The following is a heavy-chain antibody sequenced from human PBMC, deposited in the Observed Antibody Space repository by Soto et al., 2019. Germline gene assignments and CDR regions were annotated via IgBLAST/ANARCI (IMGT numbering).Heavy chain of an antibody. CDR2: AYYRSKWYN. V-gene: IGHV6-1*01. J-gene: IGHJ4*02. Sequence: PSPALSLTCAISGDSVSSNSAAWNWIRQSPSRGLEWLGRAYYRSKWYNDYAVSVKSRITINPDTSKNQFSLQLNSVTPEDTAVYYCARDLAVAGTAPIDYWGQGTLVTVSS. CDR3: ARDLAVAGTAPIDY. CDR1: GDSVSSNSAA. D-gene: IGHD6-19*01.